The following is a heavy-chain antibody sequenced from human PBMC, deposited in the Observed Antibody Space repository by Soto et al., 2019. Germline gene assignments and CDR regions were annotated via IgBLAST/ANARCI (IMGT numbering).Heavy chain of an antibody. D-gene: IGHD1-26*01. CDR3: ARPLVIRPIVGATHYYYYGMDV. V-gene: IGHV4-39*01. CDR2: IYYSGST. Sequence: QLQLQESGPGLVKPSETLSLTCTVSGGSISSSSYYWGWIRQPPGKGLEWIGSIYYSGSTYYNPSLKSRVTISVDTSKNQFSLKLSSVTAADTAVYYCARPLVIRPIVGATHYYYYGMDVWGQGTTVTVSS. CDR1: GGSISSSSYY. J-gene: IGHJ6*02.